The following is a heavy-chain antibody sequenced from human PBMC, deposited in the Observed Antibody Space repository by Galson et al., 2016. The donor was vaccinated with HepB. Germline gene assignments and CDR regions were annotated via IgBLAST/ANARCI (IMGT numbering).Heavy chain of an antibody. J-gene: IGHJ4*02. CDR3: ARGKASRRAPGDY. CDR1: GASISSYY. V-gene: IGHV4-59*01. CDR2: IYYSGST. Sequence: ETLSLTCTVSGASISSYYWSWIRQPPGKGLEWIGYIYYSGSTNYNPSLKSRVTISVDVSKKQFSLKVTSVTAADTAVYYCARGKASRRAPGDYWGQGTLVTVSS.